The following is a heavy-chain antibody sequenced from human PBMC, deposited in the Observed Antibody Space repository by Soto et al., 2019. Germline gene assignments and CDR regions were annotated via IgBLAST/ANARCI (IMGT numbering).Heavy chain of an antibody. D-gene: IGHD4-17*01. CDR3: AGGDYGYYYYGMDV. V-gene: IGHV3-30*03. Sequence: AGGSLRLSCAASGFTFSSYGMHWVRQAPGKGLEWVAVISYDGSNKYYADSVKGRFTISRDNSKNTLYLQMNSLRAEDTAVYYCAGGDYGYYYYGMDVWGQGTTVTVSS. J-gene: IGHJ6*02. CDR1: GFTFSSYG. CDR2: ISYDGSNK.